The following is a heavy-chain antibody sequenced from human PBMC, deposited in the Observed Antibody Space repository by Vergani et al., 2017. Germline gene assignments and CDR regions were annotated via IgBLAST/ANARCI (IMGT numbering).Heavy chain of an antibody. CDR2: IYSGGST. CDR1: GFTVSSNY. V-gene: IGHV3-66*02. Sequence: EVQLVESGGGLVQPGGSLRLSCAASGFTVSSNYMSWVRQAPGKGLEWVSVIYSGGSTYYADSVKGRFSISRDNSKNTLYLQMNSLRAEDTAVSYCARGLVTDTYYYYYGMDVWGQGTTVTVSS. D-gene: IGHD2-21*02. CDR3: ARGLVTDTYYYYYGMDV. J-gene: IGHJ6*02.